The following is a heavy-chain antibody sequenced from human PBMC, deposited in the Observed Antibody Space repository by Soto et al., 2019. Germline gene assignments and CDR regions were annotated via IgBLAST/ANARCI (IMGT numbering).Heavy chain of an antibody. CDR2: INAGNGNT. D-gene: IGHD3-3*01. V-gene: IGHV1-3*01. J-gene: IGHJ6*03. CDR3: ARGSEWLGYYMDV. CDR1: GYALTIYA. Sequence: ASVKVSCTDSGYALTIYAMHWVRQAPGQRLEWMGWINAGNGNTKYSQKFQGRVTITRDTSASTAYMELSSLRSEDTAVYYCARGSEWLGYYMDVWGKGTTVTVSS.